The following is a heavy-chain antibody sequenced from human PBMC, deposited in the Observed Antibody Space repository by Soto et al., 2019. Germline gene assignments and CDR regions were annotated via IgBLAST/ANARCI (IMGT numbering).Heavy chain of an antibody. CDR1: GGSFSGYY. J-gene: IGHJ5*02. D-gene: IGHD3-10*01. CDR3: ARRFYGSGSYLNWFDP. CDR2: INHSGST. V-gene: IGHV4-34*01. Sequence: SETLSLTCAVYGGSFSGYYWSWIRQPPGKGLEWIGEINHSGSTNYNPSLKSRVTVSVDTSKNQFSLKLSSVTAADTAVYYCARRFYGSGSYLNWFDPWGQGTLVTVSS.